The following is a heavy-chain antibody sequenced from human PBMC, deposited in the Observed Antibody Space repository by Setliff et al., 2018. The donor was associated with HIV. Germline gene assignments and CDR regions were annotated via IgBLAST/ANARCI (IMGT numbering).Heavy chain of an antibody. J-gene: IGHJ4*01. CDR2: IYYSGST. V-gene: IGHV4-39*07. CDR1: GGSIRSSSYY. D-gene: IGHD6-6*01. CDR3: ARSSRSSPFWFDY. Sequence: SETLSLTCNVSGGSIRSSSYYWGWIRQPPGKGLEWIGSIYYSGSTHSNPSLKSRLTISVDTSSNQFSLKLNSVTAADTAIYYCARSSRSSPFWFDYWGLGTLVTVSS.